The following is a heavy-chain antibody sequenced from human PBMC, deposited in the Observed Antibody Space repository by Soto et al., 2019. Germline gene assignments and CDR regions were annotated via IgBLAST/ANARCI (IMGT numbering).Heavy chain of an antibody. CDR1: GGTFSGYY. D-gene: IGHD3-10*01. V-gene: IGHV4-34*01. CDR2: INHSGSI. Sequence: PXETLSLTCAVYGGTFSGYYWSWIRRPPGKGLEWIGEINHSGSINYNPSLKSRVTISVDTSKNQLSLKLSSVTAADTAVYYCAGGGLMLRGVKTYNWFDPWGQGTLVTVSS. CDR3: AGGGLMLRGVKTYNWFDP. J-gene: IGHJ5*02.